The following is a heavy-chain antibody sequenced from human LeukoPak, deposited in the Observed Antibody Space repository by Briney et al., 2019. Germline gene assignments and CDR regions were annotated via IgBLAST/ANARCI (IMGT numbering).Heavy chain of an antibody. D-gene: IGHD1-20*01. CDR2: IYSGGTT. Sequence: GGSLRLSCAASGFTVSSNYMSWVRQAPGKGLEWVSVIYSGGTTYYADSVKGRFTISRDNSKNTLYLQMNSLRAEDTAVYYCARAAITSPQIYYYYYNMDVWGKGTTVTVSS. CDR1: GFTVSSNY. CDR3: ARAAITSPQIYYYYYNMDV. J-gene: IGHJ6*03. V-gene: IGHV3-53*01.